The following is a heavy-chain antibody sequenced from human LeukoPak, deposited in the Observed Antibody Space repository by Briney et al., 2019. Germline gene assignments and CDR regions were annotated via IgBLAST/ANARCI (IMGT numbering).Heavy chain of an antibody. CDR2: IYNSGST. J-gene: IGHJ6*02. Sequence: SETLSLTCTVSGDSVSSGSYYWNWIRQPPGKGLEWIGYIYNSGSTNYNPSLKSRVTISIDTSKKQFSLKMSSVTAADTAVYYYARVHLGGSNSMDVWGQGTTVTVSS. D-gene: IGHD3-16*01. CDR1: GDSVSSGSYY. CDR3: ARVHLGGSNSMDV. V-gene: IGHV4-61*01.